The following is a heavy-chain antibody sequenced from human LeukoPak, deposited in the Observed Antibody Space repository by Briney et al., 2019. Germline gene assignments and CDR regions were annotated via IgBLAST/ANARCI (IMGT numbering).Heavy chain of an antibody. CDR3: ATGGSYGHFDY. Sequence: SETLSLTCAVSGGSISSGGYSWSWIRQPPGKGLEWIGYIYHSGSTNYNPSLKSRVTISVDTSKNQFSLKLSSVTAADTAVYYCATGGSYGHFDYWGQGTLVTVSS. CDR2: IYHSGST. V-gene: IGHV4-30-2*01. D-gene: IGHD1-26*01. J-gene: IGHJ4*02. CDR1: GGSISSGGYS.